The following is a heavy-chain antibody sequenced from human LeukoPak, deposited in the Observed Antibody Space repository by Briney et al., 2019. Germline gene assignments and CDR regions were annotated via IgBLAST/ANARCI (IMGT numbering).Heavy chain of an antibody. Sequence: SVKVSCKASGFTFTSSAKQWVRQARGQRLEWIGWIVVGSGNTNYAQKFQERVTITRDMSTSTAYMELSSLRSEDTAVYYCAAEDRSGSYSPFDYWGQGTLVTVSS. CDR2: IVVGSGNT. CDR3: AAEDRSGSYSPFDY. V-gene: IGHV1-58*02. D-gene: IGHD1-26*01. CDR1: GFTFTSSA. J-gene: IGHJ4*02.